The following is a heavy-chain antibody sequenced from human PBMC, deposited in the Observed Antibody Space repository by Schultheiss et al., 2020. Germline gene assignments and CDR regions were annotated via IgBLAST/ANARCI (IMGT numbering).Heavy chain of an antibody. Sequence: SETLSLTCTVSGGSISSYYWSWIRQPPGKGLEWIGSIYHSGSTYYNPSLKSRVTISVDTSKNQFSLKLSSVTAADTAVYYCARGYCSSTSCPGGNWFDPWGQGTLVTVSS. CDR3: ARGYCSSTSCPGGNWFDP. CDR1: GGSISSYY. V-gene: IGHV4-59*08. D-gene: IGHD2-2*01. J-gene: IGHJ5*02. CDR2: IYHSGST.